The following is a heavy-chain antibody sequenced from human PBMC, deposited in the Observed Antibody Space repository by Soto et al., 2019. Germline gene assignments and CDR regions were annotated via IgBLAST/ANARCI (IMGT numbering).Heavy chain of an antibody. CDR2: IWYDGSSK. CDR1: GLTFSSYA. V-gene: IGHV3-33*07. J-gene: IGHJ6*02. Sequence: HPGGSLRLSCAVSGLTFSSYAMYWVRQAPGKGLEWVAIIWYDGSSKYYADSVKGRFTISRGNSKNTVYLQMNSLRAEDTAVYYCARNVQTLRYNGMDVWGQGTTVTVSS. CDR3: ARNVQTLRYNGMDV. D-gene: IGHD3-9*01.